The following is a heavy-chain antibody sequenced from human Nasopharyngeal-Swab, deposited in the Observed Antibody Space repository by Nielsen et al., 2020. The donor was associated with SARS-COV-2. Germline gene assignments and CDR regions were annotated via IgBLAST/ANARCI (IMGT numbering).Heavy chain of an antibody. D-gene: IGHD6-13*01. V-gene: IGHV3-9*01. CDR1: GFPFDDYA. J-gene: IGHJ4*02. CDR3: AKSLYTSTWSYYFDI. CDR2: ITWNSGTI. Sequence: GGSLRLSCVASGFPFDDYAMSWVRQVPGKFLQWVSAITWNSGTIGYADSVKGRFTVSRDNAANSLFLQMDSLRPDDTAFYYCAKSLYTSTWSYYFDIRGKGTMVTVSS.